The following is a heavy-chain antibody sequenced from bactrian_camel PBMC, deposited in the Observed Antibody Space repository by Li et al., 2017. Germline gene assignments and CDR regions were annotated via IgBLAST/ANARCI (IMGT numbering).Heavy chain of an antibody. V-gene: IGHV3S53*01. J-gene: IGHJ4*01. Sequence: HVQLVESGGGSVQAGGSLSLSCLVSRNTYSKYCMAWFRQAQGKERERVASIDSDGRTRYVDSVKGRFTISRDHSKNTLDLQMNSLKTEDTAVYYCATSDGLGQGDSMGKQGTQVTVS. CDR2: IDSDGRT. D-gene: IGHD5*01. CDR1: RNTYSKYC.